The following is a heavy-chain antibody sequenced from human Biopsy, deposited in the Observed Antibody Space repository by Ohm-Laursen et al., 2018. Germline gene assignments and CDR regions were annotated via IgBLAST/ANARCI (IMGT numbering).Heavy chain of an antibody. CDR1: GGSISNNNYY. Sequence: PSETLSLTCIVSGGSISNNNYYWGWIRQPPGKGLEWIGDVYYSGTTNYNPSLKSRLTISVDTSKNQFSLNLNSVTAADTAVYFCARDVKRYCSGTSCYSGYFGMDVWGQGTTVTVS. CDR3: ARDVKRYCSGTSCYSGYFGMDV. V-gene: IGHV4-61*01. D-gene: IGHD2-2*01. CDR2: VYYSGTT. J-gene: IGHJ6*02.